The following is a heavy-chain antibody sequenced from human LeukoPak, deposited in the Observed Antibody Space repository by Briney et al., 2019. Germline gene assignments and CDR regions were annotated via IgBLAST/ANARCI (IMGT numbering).Heavy chain of an antibody. CDR3: ARGVVAGSLGDYYYYMDA. Sequence: SETLSLTCAVYGGSFSGHYWTWIRQSPGKALDWVGEVNHRGSAHYAPSLRSRVTISVDTAKNQFSLRLNSVTAADTAVYYCARGVVAGSLGDYYYYMDAWGKGTTVTVSS. D-gene: IGHD6-19*01. V-gene: IGHV4-34*01. J-gene: IGHJ6*03. CDR2: VNHRGSA. CDR1: GGSFSGHY.